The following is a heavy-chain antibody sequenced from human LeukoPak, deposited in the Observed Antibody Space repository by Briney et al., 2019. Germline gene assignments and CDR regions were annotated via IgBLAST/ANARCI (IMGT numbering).Heavy chain of an antibody. CDR3: ATPTVTTWYYFDY. V-gene: IGHV1-2*02. CDR2: INPNSGGT. Sequence: ASVKVSCKASGYTFTGYYMHGVRQAPGQGLEWMGWINPNSGGTNYAQKFQGRVTMTRDTSISTAYMELSRLRSDDTAVYYCATPTVTTWYYFDYWGQGTLVTVSS. D-gene: IGHD4-17*01. J-gene: IGHJ4*02. CDR1: GYTFTGYY.